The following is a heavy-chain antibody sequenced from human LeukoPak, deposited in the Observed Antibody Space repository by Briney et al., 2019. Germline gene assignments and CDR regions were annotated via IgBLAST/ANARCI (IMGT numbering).Heavy chain of an antibody. V-gene: IGHV3-30*18. J-gene: IGHJ4*02. Sequence: PGRSLRLSCAASGFTFSSYGMHWVRQAPGKGLEWLAVLSSDVSNKYYADSVKGRFTISRDNSKNTLYLQMNSLRTEDTAVYYCAKSGTAAAGQRGYFDFWGQGTLVTVSS. CDR2: LSSDVSNK. D-gene: IGHD6-13*01. CDR3: AKSGTAAAGQRGYFDF. CDR1: GFTFSSYG.